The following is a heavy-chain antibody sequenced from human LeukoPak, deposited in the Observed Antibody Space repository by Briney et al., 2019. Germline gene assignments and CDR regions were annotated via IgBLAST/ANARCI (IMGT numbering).Heavy chain of an antibody. CDR2: IYYSGST. CDR1: GGSISSYY. J-gene: IGHJ4*02. CDR3: ARVPTVVTGVIDY. Sequence: SETLSLTCTASGGSISSYYWSWIRQPPGKGLEWSGYIYYSGSTNYNPSLKSRVTISVDTSKNQFSLKLSSVTAADTAVYYCARVPTVVTGVIDYWGQGTLVTVSS. D-gene: IGHD4-23*01. V-gene: IGHV4-59*01.